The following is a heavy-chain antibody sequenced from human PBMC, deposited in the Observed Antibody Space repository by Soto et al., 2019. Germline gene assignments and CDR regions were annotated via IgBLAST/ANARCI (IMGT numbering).Heavy chain of an antibody. D-gene: IGHD3-22*01. J-gene: IGHJ4*02. CDR3: VFLFLHHYYYDSSGSSFEY. Sequence: GKGQEWIGEINHSGSTNYTPSLKSRVTISVDTSKNQFSLKLSSVTAADTAVYYCVFLFLHHYYYDSSGSSFEYLGQGTLVTVSS. CDR2: INHSGST. V-gene: IGHV4-34*01.